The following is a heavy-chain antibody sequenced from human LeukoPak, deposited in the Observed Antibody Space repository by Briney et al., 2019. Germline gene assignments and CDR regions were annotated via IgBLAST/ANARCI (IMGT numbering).Heavy chain of an antibody. Sequence: SETLSLTCTFSVGPISHYYWSWIRQPPGKGLEWIGYIYYSGSTNYNPSLKSRVTISVDTSKNQFSLKLSSVTAADTAVYYCARHRAFMVSSGMDVWGQGTTVTVSS. D-gene: IGHD3-10*01. V-gene: IGHV4-59*01. CDR1: VGPISHYY. CDR2: IYYSGST. CDR3: ARHRAFMVSSGMDV. J-gene: IGHJ6*02.